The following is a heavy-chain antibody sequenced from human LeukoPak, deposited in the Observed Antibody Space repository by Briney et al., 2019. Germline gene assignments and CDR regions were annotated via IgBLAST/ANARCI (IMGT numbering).Heavy chain of an antibody. D-gene: IGHD1-1*01. CDR3: ARTDNWKLGWGYYYGMDV. Sequence: ASVKVSCQASGYTFTSYGTSWVRQPPGQGLEWMGWISAYNGNTNYAQKLQGRVTMTTDTSTSTAYMELRSLRSDDTAVYYCARTDNWKLGWGYYYGMDVWGKGTTVTVSS. J-gene: IGHJ6*04. V-gene: IGHV1-18*04. CDR2: ISAYNGNT. CDR1: GYTFTSYG.